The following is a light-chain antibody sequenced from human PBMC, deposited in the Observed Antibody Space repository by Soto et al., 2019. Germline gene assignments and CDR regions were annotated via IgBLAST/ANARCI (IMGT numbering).Light chain of an antibody. Sequence: DIQMTQSPSTLSGSVGDRVTITCRASRRVSAFLNWYQQKPGEAPKLLIYDVSRLQSGVPSRFSGSGSETDITLSITSLQPEDFATYYCQQTYSPPLALGPGTKVDIK. J-gene: IGKJ3*01. CDR1: RRVSAF. CDR2: DVS. V-gene: IGKV1-39*01. CDR3: QQTYSPPLA.